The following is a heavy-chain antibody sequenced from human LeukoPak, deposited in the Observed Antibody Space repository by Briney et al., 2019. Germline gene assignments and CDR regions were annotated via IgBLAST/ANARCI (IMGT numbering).Heavy chain of an antibody. CDR1: GFTFSSYG. D-gene: IGHD6-19*01. CDR3: AKVGLIAVAGTVDY. J-gene: IGHJ4*02. CDR2: IRYDGSNK. V-gene: IGHV3-30*02. Sequence: GGSLRLSCAASGFTFSSYGMHWVRQAPGKGLEWVAFIRYDGSNKYYADSVKGRFTISRDNSKNTLYLQMNSLRAEDTAVYYCAKVGLIAVAGTVDYWGQGTLVTVSP.